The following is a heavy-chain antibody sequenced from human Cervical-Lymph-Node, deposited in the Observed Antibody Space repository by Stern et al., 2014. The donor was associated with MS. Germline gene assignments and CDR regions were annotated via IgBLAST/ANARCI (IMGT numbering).Heavy chain of an antibody. V-gene: IGHV1-46*01. D-gene: IGHD3/OR15-3a*01. CDR1: GYTFTSHY. Sequence: VQLVQSGAEVKKPGASVKVSCKASGYTFTSHYMHWVRQAPGQGLEWVGIINPSGESASYAQKFQGRVTMTRDTSTSTVYMELSSLRSEDTAVYYCASGTGSKRPTGNYWGQGTLVTVSS. CDR2: INPSGESA. J-gene: IGHJ4*02. CDR3: ASGTGSKRPTGNY.